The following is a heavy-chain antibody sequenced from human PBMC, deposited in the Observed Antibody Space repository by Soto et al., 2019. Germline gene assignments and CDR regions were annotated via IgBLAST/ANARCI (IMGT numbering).Heavy chain of an antibody. J-gene: IGHJ5*02. V-gene: IGHV1-3*01. CDR2: INAGNGNT. CDR3: ARAAQYSGYDSPWFDP. CDR1: GYTFTIYA. Sequence: GASVKVSCKASGYTFTIYAMHWVLQAPGQRLEWMGWINAGNGNTKYSQKFQGRVTITRDTSASTAYMELSSLRSEDTAVYYCARAAQYSGYDSPWFDPWGQGTLVTV. D-gene: IGHD5-12*01.